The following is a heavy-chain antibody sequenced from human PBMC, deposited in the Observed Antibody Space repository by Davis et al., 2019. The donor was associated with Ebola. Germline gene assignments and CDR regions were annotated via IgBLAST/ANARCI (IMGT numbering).Heavy chain of an antibody. V-gene: IGHV4-30-2*01. Sequence: MPSETLSLTCAVSGGSISSGGYSWGWIRQPPGKGLEWIGYIYHSGSTYYNPSLKSRVTISVDTSKNQFSLKLSSVTAADTAVYYCARPSYPPKWGQGTLVTVSS. CDR3: ARPSYPPK. CDR1: GGSISSGGYS. D-gene: IGHD2-2*01. CDR2: IYHSGST. J-gene: IGHJ4*02.